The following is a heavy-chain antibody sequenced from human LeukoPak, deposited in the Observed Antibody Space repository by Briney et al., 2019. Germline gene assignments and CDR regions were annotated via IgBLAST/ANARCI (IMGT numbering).Heavy chain of an antibody. CDR3: AIMHGYYDGSGYWVQ. CDR2: ITTSGSST. D-gene: IGHD3-22*01. Sequence: GGSLGLSCAASGFTFSSYAMSWVRQAPGKGLEWVSFITTSGSSTSYADSEEGRFTISRDNPRNTLYMQMNSLRDEDTAVYYCAIMHGYYDGSGYWVQWGQGTLVTVSS. CDR1: GFTFSSYA. J-gene: IGHJ4*02. V-gene: IGHV3-23*01.